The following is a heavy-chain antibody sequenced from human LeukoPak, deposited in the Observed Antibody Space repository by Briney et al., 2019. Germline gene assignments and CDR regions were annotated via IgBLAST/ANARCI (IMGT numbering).Heavy chain of an antibody. CDR1: GGSISSGGYY. V-gene: IGHV4-31*03. Sequence: SETLSLICTVSGGSISSGGYYWSWIRQHPGKGLEWIGYIYYSGSTYYNPSLKSRVTISVDTSKNQFSLKLSSVTAADTAVYYCARVRSSSGSDAFDIWGQGTMVTVSS. D-gene: IGHD3-22*01. CDR2: IYYSGST. CDR3: ARVRSSSGSDAFDI. J-gene: IGHJ3*02.